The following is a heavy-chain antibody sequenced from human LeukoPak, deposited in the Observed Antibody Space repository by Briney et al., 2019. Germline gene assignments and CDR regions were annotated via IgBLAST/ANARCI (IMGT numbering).Heavy chain of an antibody. CDR3: ARLSMLGYCSGGSCSLAMDV. CDR1: GGSISSSSYY. Sequence: SETLSLTCTVSGGSISSSSYYWGWIRQPPGKGLEWTGSMYYSGSTYYNPSLKSRVTISGDTSKNQFSLKLSSVTAADTAVYYCARLSMLGYCSGGSCSLAMDVWGKGTTVTISS. D-gene: IGHD2-15*01. J-gene: IGHJ6*04. V-gene: IGHV4-39*01. CDR2: MYYSGST.